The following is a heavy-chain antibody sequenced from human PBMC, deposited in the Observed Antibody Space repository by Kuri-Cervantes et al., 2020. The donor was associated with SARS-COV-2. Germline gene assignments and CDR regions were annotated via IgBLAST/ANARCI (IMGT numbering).Heavy chain of an antibody. V-gene: IGHV3-21*06. D-gene: IGHD4-17*01. Sequence: GESLKISCAASGFTFSSHGMQWVRQAPGKGLEWVSGIGPSNTYIYYADSVKGRFIISRDNAKNSLYLQMNSLRVEDTALYYCARAYGDYVFREGLDSWGQGTLVTVSS. CDR1: GFTFSSHG. CDR3: ARAYGDYVFREGLDS. CDR2: IGPSNTYI. J-gene: IGHJ4*02.